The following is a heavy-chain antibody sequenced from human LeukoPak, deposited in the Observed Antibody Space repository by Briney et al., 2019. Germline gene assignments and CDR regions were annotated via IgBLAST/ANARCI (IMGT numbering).Heavy chain of an antibody. CDR3: AREMGVVTAHGTDV. D-gene: IGHD4-23*01. CDR2: IYYSGST. J-gene: IGHJ6*02. CDR1: GGSISSISSNNYH. V-gene: IGHV4-39*02. Sequence: SETLSLTCIVSGGSISSISSNNYHWGWIRQPPGQGLEWIGSIYYSGSTYYNPSLKSRVTISVDTSKNQFSLKLSSVTAADTALYYCAREMGVVTAHGTDVWGQGTTVTVSS.